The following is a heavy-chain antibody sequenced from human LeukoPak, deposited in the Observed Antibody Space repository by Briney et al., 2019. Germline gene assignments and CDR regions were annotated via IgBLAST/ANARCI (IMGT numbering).Heavy chain of an antibody. Sequence: PGGSLRLSCAVSGITLSNYGMSWVRQAPGKGLEWVAGISDSGGSTNYADSVKGRFTISRDNHKNTLYLQMKSLRAEDTAVYFCAKRGVVIRVILVGFHKEAYYFESWGQGALVTVSS. J-gene: IGHJ4*02. CDR1: GITLSNYG. CDR3: AKRGVVIRVILVGFHKEAYYFES. V-gene: IGHV3-23*01. D-gene: IGHD3/OR15-3a*01. CDR2: ISDSGGST.